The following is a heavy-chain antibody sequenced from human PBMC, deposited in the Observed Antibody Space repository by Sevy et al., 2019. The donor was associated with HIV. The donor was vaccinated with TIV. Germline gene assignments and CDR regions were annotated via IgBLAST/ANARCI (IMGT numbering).Heavy chain of an antibody. CDR1: GITFSSHA. CDR2: ISYDGSNK. Sequence: GGSLRLSCAASGITFSSHAMHWVRQAPGKGLEWVTIISYDGSNKYYADSVKGRFTISRDSSKNTLYLQMNSLRAEDTAVYYCARADYGDYSGEFDYWGQGTLVTVSS. J-gene: IGHJ4*02. V-gene: IGHV3-30-3*01. D-gene: IGHD4-17*01. CDR3: ARADYGDYSGEFDY.